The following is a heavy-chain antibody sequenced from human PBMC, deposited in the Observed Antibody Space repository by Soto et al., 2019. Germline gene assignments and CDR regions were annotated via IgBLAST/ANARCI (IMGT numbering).Heavy chain of an antibody. CDR2: IYYSGST. D-gene: IGHD3-10*01. CDR1: GGSISSYY. CDR3: ARGRYYYGSGSYSAHRVANNWFDP. Sequence: SETLSLTCTFSGGSISSYYWSWIRQPPGKGLEWIGYIYYSGSTNYNPSLKSRVTISVDTSKNQFSLKLSSVTAADTAVYYCARGRYYYGSGSYSAHRVANNWFDPWGQGTLVTFSS. J-gene: IGHJ5*02. V-gene: IGHV4-59*12.